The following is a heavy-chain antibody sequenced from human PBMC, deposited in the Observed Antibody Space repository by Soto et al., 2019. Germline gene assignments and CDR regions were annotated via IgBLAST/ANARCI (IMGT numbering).Heavy chain of an antibody. CDR3: ATQKREGLTYCGGDCYSDAFDI. CDR1: GGSFSCYY. D-gene: IGHD2-21*02. Sequence: PSETLPLTCAVYGGSFSCYYWSGIRQPPGKWLEWIGEINHSGSTNYNPSLKSRVTISVDTSKNQFSLKLSSVTAADTAVYYCATQKREGLTYCGGDCYSDAFDIWGQGTMVPV. V-gene: IGHV4-34*01. CDR2: INHSGST. J-gene: IGHJ3*02.